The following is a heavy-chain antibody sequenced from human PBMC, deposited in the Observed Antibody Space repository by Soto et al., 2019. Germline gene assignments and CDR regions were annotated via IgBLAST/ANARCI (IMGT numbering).Heavy chain of an antibody. D-gene: IGHD7-27*01. J-gene: IGHJ6*02. CDR2: IYYSGST. CDR1: GGSISSGGYY. Sequence: PSETLSLTCTVSGGSISSGGYYWSWIRQHPGKGLEWIGYIYYSGSTYYNPSLKSRVTISVDTSKNQFSLKLSSVTAADTAVYYCARASGEPGTYGMDVWGQGTTVTVSS. CDR3: ARASGEPGTYGMDV. V-gene: IGHV4-31*03.